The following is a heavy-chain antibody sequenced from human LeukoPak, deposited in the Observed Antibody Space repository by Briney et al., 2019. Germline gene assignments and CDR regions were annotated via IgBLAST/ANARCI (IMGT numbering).Heavy chain of an antibody. D-gene: IGHD2-8*01. CDR1: GFTFSSYA. V-gene: IGHV3-23*01. Sequence: GGSLRLSCAASGFTFSSYAVSWVRQAPGKGLEWVSSISGSGGSTYSADAVKGRFTISRDNSKNTLYLQMNSLRAEDTALYYCAKDRSCTNDICHGDFDYWGQGALVTVSS. CDR3: AKDRSCTNDICHGDFDY. CDR2: ISGSGGST. J-gene: IGHJ4*02.